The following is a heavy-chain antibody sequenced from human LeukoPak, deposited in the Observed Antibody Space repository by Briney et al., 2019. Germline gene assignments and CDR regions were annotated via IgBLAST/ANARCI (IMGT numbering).Heavy chain of an antibody. CDR3: ARGFRYCSGGSCYFILRYYFDY. CDR1: GGSISSYY. V-gene: IGHV4-4*07. Sequence: SETLSLTCTVSGGSISSYYWSWIRQPAGKGLEWIGRIYTSGSTNYNPSLKSRVTMSVDTSKNQFSLKLSSVTAADTAVYYCARGFRYCSGGSCYFILRYYFDYWGQGALVTVSS. D-gene: IGHD2-15*01. J-gene: IGHJ4*02. CDR2: IYTSGST.